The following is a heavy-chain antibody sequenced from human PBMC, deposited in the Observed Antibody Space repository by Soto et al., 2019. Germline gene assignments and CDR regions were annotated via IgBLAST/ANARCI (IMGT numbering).Heavy chain of an antibody. CDR3: ARDRIVVVVAATPVYFYHGMDV. J-gene: IGHJ6*02. D-gene: IGHD2-15*01. CDR1: GDSISSHS. V-gene: IGHV4-59*11. CDR2: VYNSGST. Sequence: PSETLSLTCTVSGDSISSHSWSWIRQAPGMGLEWIGYVYNSGSTNYNPSLKSRVTMSVDTSKNQFSLKLSSVTAADTAVYYCARDRIVVVVAATPVYFYHGMDVWGQGTTVTVS.